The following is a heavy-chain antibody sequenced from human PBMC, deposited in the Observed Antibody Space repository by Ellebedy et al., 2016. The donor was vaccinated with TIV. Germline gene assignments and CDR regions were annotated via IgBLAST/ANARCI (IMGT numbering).Heavy chain of an antibody. CDR2: ISGSGGST. CDR1: GFTFSSYA. D-gene: IGHD1-26*01. CDR3: ARAGSYRFDY. Sequence: GESLKISCAASGFTFSSYAMSSVRQAPGKGLEWVSAISGSGGSTYYADSVKGRFTISRDNSKNTLYLQMNSLRLEDTGVYFCARAGSYRFDYWGQGSLVTVSS. J-gene: IGHJ4*02. V-gene: IGHV3-23*01.